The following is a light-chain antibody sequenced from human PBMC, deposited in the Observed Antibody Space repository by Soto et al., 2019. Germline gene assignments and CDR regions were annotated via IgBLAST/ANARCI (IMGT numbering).Light chain of an antibody. CDR2: DAS. Sequence: DIQMTQSPSTLSASVGDRVTITCRASQSSSSWLAWYQQKPGKAPKLLIYDASSLDSGVPSRFSGSGSGTEFTLSISSLQPDDFATYYCQQYNSYLWTCGQGTKVEIK. V-gene: IGKV1-5*01. J-gene: IGKJ1*01. CDR1: QSSSSW. CDR3: QQYNSYLWT.